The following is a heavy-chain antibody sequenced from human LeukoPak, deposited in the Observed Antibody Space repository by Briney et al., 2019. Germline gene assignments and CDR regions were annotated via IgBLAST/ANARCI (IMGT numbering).Heavy chain of an antibody. V-gene: IGHV3-23*01. CDR2: ISGSGDSA. CDR1: GFTFSSYA. Sequence: GGSLRLSCAAYGFTFSSYAMSWVRQAPGKGLEWVSAISGSGDSAYYADSVKGRFTISRDNSKNTLFLQMNSLRAEDTAVYYCAKVGGGSSTSCYSPAAYWGQGTLVTVSS. CDR3: AKVGGGSSTSCYSPAAY. D-gene: IGHD2-2*01. J-gene: IGHJ4*02.